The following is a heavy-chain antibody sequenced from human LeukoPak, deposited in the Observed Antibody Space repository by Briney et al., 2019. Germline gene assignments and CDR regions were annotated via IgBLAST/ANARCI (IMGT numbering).Heavy chain of an antibody. V-gene: IGHV4-59*01. CDR1: GGSFSGYY. CDR2: IYYSGST. J-gene: IGHJ5*02. Sequence: PSETLSLTCAVYGGSFSGYYWSWIRQPPGKGLEWIGYIYYSGSTNYNPSLKSRVTISVDTSKNQFSLKLSSVTAADTAVYYCARDYSGSGSYHNWFDPWGQGTLVTVSS. CDR3: ARDYSGSGSYHNWFDP. D-gene: IGHD3-10*01.